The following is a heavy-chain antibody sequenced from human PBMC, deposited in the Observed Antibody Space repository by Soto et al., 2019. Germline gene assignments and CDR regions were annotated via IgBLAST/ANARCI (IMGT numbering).Heavy chain of an antibody. CDR1: GDSVSSTSAA. J-gene: IGHJ4*02. CDR3: ARGSYYSGWV. V-gene: IGHV6-1*01. CDR2: TYYRSKWYS. D-gene: IGHD6-19*01. Sequence: PSQTLSLTCAISGDSVSSTSAAWSWIRQSPSRGLEWLGRTYYRSKWYSDYAVSVKSRITINPDTSKNQFPLQLNSVTPEDTAVYYCARGSYYSGWVWGQGTLVTAPQ.